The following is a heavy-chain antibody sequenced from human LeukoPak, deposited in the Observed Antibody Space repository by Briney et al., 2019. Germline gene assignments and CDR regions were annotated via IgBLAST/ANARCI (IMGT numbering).Heavy chain of an antibody. D-gene: IGHD5-24*01. Sequence: GRSLRLSCAASGFTFSSYAMHWVRQAPGKGLEWVAVISYDGSNKYYADSVKGRFTISRDNSKNTLYLQMNSLRAEDTAVYYCARDGYNTRSVDYWGQGTLVTVSS. CDR1: GFTFSSYA. CDR3: ARDGYNTRSVDY. V-gene: IGHV3-30*04. CDR2: ISYDGSNK. J-gene: IGHJ4*02.